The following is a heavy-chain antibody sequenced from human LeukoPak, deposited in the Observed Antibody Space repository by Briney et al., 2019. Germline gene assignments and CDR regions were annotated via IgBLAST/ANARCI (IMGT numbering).Heavy chain of an antibody. CDR1: GYTFTSYG. CDR3: ARDPAYYYDSSGYESDY. D-gene: IGHD3-22*01. J-gene: IGHJ4*02. CDR2: ISAYNGNT. Sequence: GASVKVSCKASGYTFTSYGISWVRQAPGQGLEWMGWISAYNGNTNYAQKLQGRVTMTTDTSTSTAYMELRSLRSDDTAVYYCARDPAYYYDSSGYESDYWGQGTLVTVSS. V-gene: IGHV1-18*01.